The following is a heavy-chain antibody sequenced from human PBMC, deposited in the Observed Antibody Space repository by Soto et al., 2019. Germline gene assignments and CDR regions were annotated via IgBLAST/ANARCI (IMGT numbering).Heavy chain of an antibody. V-gene: IGHV3-74*01. CDR2: ITSDGKSK. CDR3: ARESGDWPLNWFDP. CDR1: GFNFSNHW. J-gene: IGHJ5*02. D-gene: IGHD2-21*02. Sequence: PGGSLRLSCAASGFNFSNHWMHWVRQRPGEGLVWVSRITSDGKSKAYAESVKGRFAISRDNAKNTLYLQMNGLTAEDTAVYHCARESGDWPLNWFDPWGLGTLVTVSS.